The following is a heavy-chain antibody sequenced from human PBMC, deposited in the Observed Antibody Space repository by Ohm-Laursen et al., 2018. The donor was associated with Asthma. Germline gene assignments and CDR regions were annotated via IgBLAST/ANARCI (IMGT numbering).Heavy chain of an antibody. CDR1: EFTFSLYS. Sequence: SLRLSCAASEFTFSLYSMNWVRQAPGKGLEWVSYISSSSSTIYYADSVKGRFTISRDNAKNTLYLQMNSLRAEDTAVYYCARDVEDYYGSGSYFYWGQGTLVTVSS. CDR2: ISSSSSTI. J-gene: IGHJ4*02. D-gene: IGHD3-10*01. V-gene: IGHV3-48*04. CDR3: ARDVEDYYGSGSYFY.